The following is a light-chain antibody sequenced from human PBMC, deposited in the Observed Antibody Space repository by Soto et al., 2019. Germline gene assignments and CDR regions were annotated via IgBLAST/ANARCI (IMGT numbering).Light chain of an antibody. Sequence: QLVLTQSTSASASLGTSVKLTCTLSSGRSSYAIAWHQQQPEKGPRYLMKLNSDGSHNKGDGIPDRFSGSSSGAERYLTISSLQSEDEADYYCQTWGTGTVVFGGGTKLTVL. CDR2: LNSDGSH. CDR3: QTWGTGTVV. CDR1: SGRSSYA. J-gene: IGLJ2*01. V-gene: IGLV4-69*01.